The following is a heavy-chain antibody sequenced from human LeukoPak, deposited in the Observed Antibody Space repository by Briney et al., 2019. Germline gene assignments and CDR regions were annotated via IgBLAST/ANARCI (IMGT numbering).Heavy chain of an antibody. J-gene: IGHJ4*02. CDR3: ARRGGSSSRRSPIDY. CDR1: GFTFSDYW. CDR2: IKQDGSQR. V-gene: IGHV3-7*01. D-gene: IGHD6-6*01. Sequence: GGSLRLSCTASGFTFSDYWMTWVRQAPGQGPEWVANIKQDGSQRYYVDSVRGRFTISRDNAKNSLFLQMNGLRAEDTAGYYCARRGGSSSRRSPIDYWGQGTLVTVSS.